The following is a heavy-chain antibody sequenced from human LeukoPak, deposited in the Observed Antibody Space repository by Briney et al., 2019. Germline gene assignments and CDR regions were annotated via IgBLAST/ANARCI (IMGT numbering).Heavy chain of an antibody. J-gene: IGHJ4*02. CDR1: GFTFSNYA. CDR2: ISGSGGST. Sequence: GGSLRLSCAASGFTFSNYAMSWVRQAPGKGLEWDSAISGSGGSTYYADSVKGRFTISSDNSKNTLYLQMNSLRAEDTAVYYCARTRLRITMIVGSFDDWGQGTLVTVSS. D-gene: IGHD3-22*01. V-gene: IGHV3-23*01. CDR3: ARTRLRITMIVGSFDD.